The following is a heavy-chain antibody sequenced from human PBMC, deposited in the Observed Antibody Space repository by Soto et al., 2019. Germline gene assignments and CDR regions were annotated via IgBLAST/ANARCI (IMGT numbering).Heavy chain of an antibody. CDR2: IYYSGST. CDR1: DGTISSGSYY. CDR3: ARDVGELSLKFRSFDY. V-gene: IGHV4-61*01. Sequence: SQTLSLTCTVSDGTISSGSYYWSWIRQPPGKGLEWIGYIYYSGSTNYNPSLKSRVTISVDTSKNQFSLQLSSVTAADTAVYYCARDVGELSLKFRSFDYWGQGTLVTVSS. J-gene: IGHJ4*02. D-gene: IGHD3-16*02.